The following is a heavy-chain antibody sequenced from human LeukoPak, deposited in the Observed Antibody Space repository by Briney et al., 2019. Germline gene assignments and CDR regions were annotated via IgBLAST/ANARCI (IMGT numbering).Heavy chain of an antibody. Sequence: SETLSLTCTVSGGSISSSSYYWGWIRQPPEKGLEWIASIYYSGSTYYNPSLNSRVPISVDTSKNQFSLKLSSVTAADTAVYYCASHYYTGYSSSLGYWGQGTLVTLSS. D-gene: IGHD6-13*01. V-gene: IGHV4-39*07. J-gene: IGHJ4*02. CDR3: ASHYYTGYSSSLGY. CDR2: IYYSGST. CDR1: GGSISSSSYY.